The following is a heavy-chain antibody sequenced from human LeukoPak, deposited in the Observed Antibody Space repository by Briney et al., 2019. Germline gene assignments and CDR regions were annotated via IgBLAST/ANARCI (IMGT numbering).Heavy chain of an antibody. V-gene: IGHV3-66*02. D-gene: IGHD6-6*01. J-gene: IGHJ4*02. CDR2: IYSGGST. Sequence: PGGSLRLSCAASGFTVSSNYMSWVRQAPGKGLVWFSVIYSGGSTYYADSVKRRFTISRDNSKNTLYLQKNSLRAEETAVYYCVGSSNPDYWGQGTLVTVSS. CDR3: VGSSNPDY. CDR1: GFTVSSNY.